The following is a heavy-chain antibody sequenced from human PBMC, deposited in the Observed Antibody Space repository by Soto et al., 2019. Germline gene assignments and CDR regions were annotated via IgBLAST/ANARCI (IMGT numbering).Heavy chain of an antibody. CDR3: AKSLAQRIVGATGEEPR. J-gene: IGHJ4*02. Sequence: GGSLRLSCAASGFTFSSYAMSWVRQAPGKGLEWVSAISGSGGSTYYADSVKGRFTISRDNSKNTLYLQMNSLRAEDTAVYYCAKSLAQRIVGATGEEPRWGQGTLVTVSS. CDR1: GFTFSSYA. CDR2: ISGSGGST. D-gene: IGHD1-26*01. V-gene: IGHV3-23*01.